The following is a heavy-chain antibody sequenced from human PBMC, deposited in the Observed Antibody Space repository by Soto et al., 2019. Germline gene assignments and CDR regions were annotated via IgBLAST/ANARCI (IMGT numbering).Heavy chain of an antibody. D-gene: IGHD5-12*01. Sequence: GASVKVSCKASGGTFSSYAISWVRQAPGKGLEWMGGIIPIFGTANYAQKFQGRVTITADESTSTAYMELSSLRSEDTAVYYCARHGLRRSDAFDIWGQGTMVTVSS. CDR2: IIPIFGTA. CDR1: GGTFSSYA. J-gene: IGHJ3*02. V-gene: IGHV1-69*13. CDR3: ARHGLRRSDAFDI.